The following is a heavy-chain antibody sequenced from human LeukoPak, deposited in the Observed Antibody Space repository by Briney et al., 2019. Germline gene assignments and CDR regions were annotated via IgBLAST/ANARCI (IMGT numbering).Heavy chain of an antibody. CDR2: ISAYNGNT. V-gene: IGHV1-18*01. CDR3: ARPGAISSYGYWDSYGMDV. CDR1: GYTFTSYG. J-gene: IGHJ6*02. Sequence: ASVKVSCKASGYTFTSYGISWVRQAPGQGLEWMGLISAYNGNTNYAQKLQGRVTMTTDTSTSTAYMELRSLRSDDTAVYYCARPGAISSYGYWDSYGMDVWGQGTTVTVSS. D-gene: IGHD5-18*01.